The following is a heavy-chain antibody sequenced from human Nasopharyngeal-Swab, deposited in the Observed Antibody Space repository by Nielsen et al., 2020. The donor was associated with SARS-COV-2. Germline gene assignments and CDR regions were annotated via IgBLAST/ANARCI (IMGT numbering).Heavy chain of an antibody. CDR3: TTDLQGLLWFENYGMDV. CDR2: IKSKTDGGTT. D-gene: IGHD3-10*01. Sequence: GESLKIPCAASGFTFSNAWMSWVRQAPGKGLEWVGRIKSKTDGGTTDYAAPVKGRFTISRDDSKNTLYLQMNSLKTEDTAVYYCTTDLQGLLWFENYGMDVWGQGTTVTVSS. CDR1: GFTFSNAW. V-gene: IGHV3-15*01. J-gene: IGHJ6*02.